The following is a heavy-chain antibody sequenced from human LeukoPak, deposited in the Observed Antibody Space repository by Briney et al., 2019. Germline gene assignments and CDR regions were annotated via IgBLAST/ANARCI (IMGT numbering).Heavy chain of an antibody. CDR1: GYTFTSYG. J-gene: IGHJ2*01. D-gene: IGHD1-26*01. V-gene: IGHV1-18*01. CDR2: ISAYNGNT. CDR3: ARVFGGSYYTPTDWYFDL. Sequence: GASVKVSCKASGYTFTSYGISWVRQAPGQGLEWMGWISAYNGNTNYAQKLQGRVTMTTDTSTSTAYMELRSLRSDDTAVYYCARVFGGSYYTPTDWYFDLWGRGTLVTVSS.